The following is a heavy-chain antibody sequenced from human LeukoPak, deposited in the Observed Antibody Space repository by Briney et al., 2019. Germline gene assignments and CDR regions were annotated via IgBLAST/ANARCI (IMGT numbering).Heavy chain of an antibody. D-gene: IGHD2-15*01. CDR2: IIPIFGTA. J-gene: IGHJ3*02. V-gene: IGHV1-69*06. CDR3: ARVGCSGGSCPAWGDAFDI. Sequence: SVKVSCKASGGTFSSYAISWVRQAPGQGLEWMGGIIPIFGTANYAQKFQGRVTITADKSTSTAYMELSSLRSEDTAVYYCARVGCSGGSCPAWGDAFDIWGQGTVVTVSS. CDR1: GGTFSSYA.